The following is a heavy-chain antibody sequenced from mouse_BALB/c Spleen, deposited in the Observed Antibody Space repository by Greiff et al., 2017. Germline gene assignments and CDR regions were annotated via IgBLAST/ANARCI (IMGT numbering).Heavy chain of an antibody. D-gene: IGHD3-1*01. V-gene: IGHV7-3*02. J-gene: IGHJ2*01. CDR1: GFTFTDYY. Sequence: DVMLVESGGGLVQPGGSLRLSCATSGFTFTDYYMSWVRQPPGKALEWLGFIRNKANGYTTEYSASVKGRFTISRDNSQSILYLQMNTLRAEDSATYYCARDMGFSFDYWGQGTTLTVSS. CDR2: IRNKANGYTT. CDR3: ARDMGFSFDY.